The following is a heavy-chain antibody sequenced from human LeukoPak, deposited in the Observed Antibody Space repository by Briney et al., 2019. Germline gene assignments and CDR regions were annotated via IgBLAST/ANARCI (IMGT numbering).Heavy chain of an antibody. J-gene: IGHJ5*02. CDR3: ARDHGYSGTYSWFDP. CDR1: GGFISSGDYY. D-gene: IGHD1-26*01. Sequence: SETQSLTCTVSGGFISSGDYYWGWIRQPPGKGLEWIGYIYYSESTYYNPSLKSRVTISVDTSKNRFSLKLTAVTAADRPVFYCARDHGYSGTYSWFDPWGQGTLVTVSS. CDR2: IYYSEST. V-gene: IGHV4-30-4*08.